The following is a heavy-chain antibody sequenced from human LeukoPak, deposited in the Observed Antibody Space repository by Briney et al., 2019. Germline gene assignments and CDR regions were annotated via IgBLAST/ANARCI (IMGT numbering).Heavy chain of an antibody. CDR2: IKQDGSEK. Sequence: GGTLRLSCAASGFTFSNYWMSWVRQAPGKGLEWVADIKQDGSEKYYVDSVKGRFTISRDNAKNPLYLQMNTLRAEDTAVYYCVRDPLAAHLILDFWGQETLVTVS. CDR3: VRDPLAAHLILDF. J-gene: IGHJ4*02. CDR1: GFTFSNYW. V-gene: IGHV3-7*01. D-gene: IGHD6-6*01.